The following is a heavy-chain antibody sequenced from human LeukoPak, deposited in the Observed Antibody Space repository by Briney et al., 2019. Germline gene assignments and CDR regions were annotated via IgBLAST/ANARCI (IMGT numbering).Heavy chain of an antibody. Sequence: GGSLRLSCAASGFTFSSYVMHWVRQAPGKGLEWVAIISYDGSNKYYADSVKGRFTISRDNAKNSLYLQMNSLRAEDTAVYYCAKDQANEYITMVRGVIGWGRYPYYYYMDVWGKGTTVTVSS. V-gene: IGHV3-30*04. CDR3: AKDQANEYITMVRGVIGWGRYPYYYYMDV. D-gene: IGHD3-10*01. J-gene: IGHJ6*03. CDR2: ISYDGSNK. CDR1: GFTFSSYV.